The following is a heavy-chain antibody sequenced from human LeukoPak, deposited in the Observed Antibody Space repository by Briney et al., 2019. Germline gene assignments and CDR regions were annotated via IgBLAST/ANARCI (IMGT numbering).Heavy chain of an antibody. Sequence: ASVKVSCKASGYTDTGYYMHWVRQAPGQGLEWMGWINPNSGGTNYAQKVQGRVTMTRDTSISTASMELSRLRSDDTAVYFCAILQGETAMVTISEYVDYWGQGTLVTVSS. CDR1: GYTDTGYY. V-gene: IGHV1-2*02. J-gene: IGHJ4*02. CDR2: INPNSGGT. D-gene: IGHD5-18*01. CDR3: AILQGETAMVTISEYVDY.